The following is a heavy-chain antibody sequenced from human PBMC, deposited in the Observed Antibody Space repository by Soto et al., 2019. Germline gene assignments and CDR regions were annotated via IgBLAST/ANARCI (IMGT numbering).Heavy chain of an antibody. V-gene: IGHV1-18*01. CDR3: AREFEGQSSSWPFDY. J-gene: IGHJ4*02. D-gene: IGHD6-13*01. CDR1: GYTFPTYG. Sequence: QVPLVQSGAEVKKPGASVRVSCRASGYTFPTYGIAWVRQAPGQGLEWMGWISVYNGFTHYAQKFRGRVTVIAETSTSTVYMELRSLTSDETAVYYCAREFEGQSSSWPFDYWGQGTLVTGSS. CDR2: ISVYNGFT.